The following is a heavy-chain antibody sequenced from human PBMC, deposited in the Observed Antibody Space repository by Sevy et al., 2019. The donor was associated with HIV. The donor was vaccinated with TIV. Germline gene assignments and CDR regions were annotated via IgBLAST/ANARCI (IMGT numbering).Heavy chain of an antibody. V-gene: IGHV3-30-3*01. CDR1: GFTFGSYA. Sequence: GGSLRLSCAASGFTFGSYAMHWVRQAPGKGLEWVAVISYDGSNKYYADSVKGRFTISRDNSKNTLYLQMNSLRAEDTAVYYCAREAGSSWYRDGYYYYMDVWGKGTTVTVSS. D-gene: IGHD6-13*01. J-gene: IGHJ6*03. CDR3: AREAGSSWYRDGYYYYMDV. CDR2: ISYDGSNK.